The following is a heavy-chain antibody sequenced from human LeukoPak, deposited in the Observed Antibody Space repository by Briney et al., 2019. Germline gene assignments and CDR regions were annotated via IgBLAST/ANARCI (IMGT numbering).Heavy chain of an antibody. J-gene: IGHJ4*02. V-gene: IGHV1-24*01. D-gene: IGHD3-10*01. CDR2: FDPEDGET. Sequence: ASVKVSCKVSGYTLTELSMHWVRQAPGKGLEWMGGFDPEDGETIYAQKFQGRVTMTEDTSTDTAYMELSSLRSEDTAVYYCATAVGYYYGSGTIRRYYFDYWGQGTLVTVSS. CDR1: GYTLTELS. CDR3: ATAVGYYYGSGTIRRYYFDY.